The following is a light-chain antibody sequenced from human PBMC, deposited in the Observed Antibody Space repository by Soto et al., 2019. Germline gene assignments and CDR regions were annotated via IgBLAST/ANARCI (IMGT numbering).Light chain of an antibody. CDR1: QNIINY. CDR3: QHSYSIPYT. Sequence: DLQMTQSPSSLSASVGDRLTITCRTSQNIINYLNWYQQKPGKAPKLLIYGASSLQSGVPSRFSGSGSGTDFTLSITSLQPEDCATYYCQHSYSIPYTYGQGTKLEIK. J-gene: IGKJ2*01. V-gene: IGKV1-39*01. CDR2: GAS.